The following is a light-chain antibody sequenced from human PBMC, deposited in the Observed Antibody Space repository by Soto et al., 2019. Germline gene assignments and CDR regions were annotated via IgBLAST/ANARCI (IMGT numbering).Light chain of an antibody. J-gene: IGKJ1*01. CDR1: QTITNY. CDR3: QQSYSSPWT. Sequence: DIQMTQSPSSLSASVGDRVTITCRASQTITNYLNWYQQKPGKAPKILIYAASTLLSGVPARFSGGGSGTDFTLIIDSLQPEDFATYYCQQSYSSPWTFGQGTKVEIK. V-gene: IGKV1-39*01. CDR2: AAS.